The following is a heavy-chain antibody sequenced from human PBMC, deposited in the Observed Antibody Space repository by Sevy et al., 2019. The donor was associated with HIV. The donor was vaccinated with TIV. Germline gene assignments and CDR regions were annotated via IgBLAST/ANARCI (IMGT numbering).Heavy chain of an antibody. Sequence: GGSLRLSCAASGFTFSIYDMHWVRQATGKGLEWVSAINTVGDTYYPGSVKGRFTISRENAKNSLYLQMNSLRAGDTAVYYCARGALSGSSRGPLDYWGQGTLVTVSS. CDR3: ARGALSGSSRGPLDY. V-gene: IGHV3-13*01. D-gene: IGHD1-26*01. CDR1: GFTFSIYD. J-gene: IGHJ4*02. CDR2: INTVGDT.